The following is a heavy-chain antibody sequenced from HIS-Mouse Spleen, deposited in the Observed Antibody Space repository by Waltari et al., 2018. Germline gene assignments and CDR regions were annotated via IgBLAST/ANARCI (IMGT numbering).Heavy chain of an antibody. CDR3: ARDYSNYLYYFDY. Sequence: QVQLQQWGAGLLTPSETLSLTCAVYGGSFSGYYWSWIHQPPGKGLEWIGEINHSGSTNYNPSLKSRVTISVDTSKNQFSLKLSSVTAADTAVYYCARDYSNYLYYFDYWGQGTLVTVSS. J-gene: IGHJ4*02. V-gene: IGHV4-34*01. CDR2: INHSGST. D-gene: IGHD4-4*01. CDR1: GGSFSGYY.